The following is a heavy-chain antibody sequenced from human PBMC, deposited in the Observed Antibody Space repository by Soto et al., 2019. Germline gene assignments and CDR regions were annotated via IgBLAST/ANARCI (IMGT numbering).Heavy chain of an antibody. CDR1: GFTFSSYA. Sequence: GGSLRLSCAASGFTFSSYAMSWVRQAPGKGLEWVSSISGSGGSTYYEYSVKGRFTISRDNSNNTLYLQMNSLRAEDTAVYYCAKGMIPDYYFYXWGQGTLVTVSX. CDR2: ISGSGGST. CDR3: AKGMIPDYYFYX. V-gene: IGHV3-23*01. D-gene: IGHD3-16*01. J-gene: IGHJ4*02.